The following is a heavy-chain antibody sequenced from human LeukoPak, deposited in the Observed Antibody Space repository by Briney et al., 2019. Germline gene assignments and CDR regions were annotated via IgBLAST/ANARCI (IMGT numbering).Heavy chain of an antibody. V-gene: IGHV3-9*01. CDR3: ANGDSSGYSDAFDI. J-gene: IGHJ3*02. D-gene: IGHD3-22*01. CDR2: ISWNSGSI. CDR1: GFTFDDYA. Sequence: GGSLRLSCAASGFTFDDYAMHWVRQAPGKGLEWVSGISWNSGSIGYADSVKGRLTISRDNAKNSLYLQMNSLRAEDTALYYCANGDSSGYSDAFDIWGQGTMVTVSS.